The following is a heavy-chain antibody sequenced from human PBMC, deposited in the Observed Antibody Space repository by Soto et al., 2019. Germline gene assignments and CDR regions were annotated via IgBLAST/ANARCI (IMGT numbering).Heavy chain of an antibody. J-gene: IGHJ4*02. CDR3: ARGYSDTSGGSYYSPFDF. D-gene: IGHD2-15*01. CDR1: GFAFSTYW. CDR2: INSDGSFT. Sequence: EVQMVESGGGLVQPGGSLRLSCAAAGFAFSTYWMLWVRQDPDKGLVWVSRINSDGSFTSYADSVKGRFTISRDNAKNTLYLQMNSLRAEDTAVYYCARGYSDTSGGSYYSPFDFWGQGTLVTVSS. V-gene: IGHV3-74*01.